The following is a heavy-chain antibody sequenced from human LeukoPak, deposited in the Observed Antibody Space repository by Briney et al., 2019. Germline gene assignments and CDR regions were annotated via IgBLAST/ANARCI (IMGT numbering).Heavy chain of an antibody. CDR2: IYSSGST. D-gene: IGHD2-2*01. V-gene: IGHV3-66*03. J-gene: IGHJ6*02. CDR1: GFTVSSNY. CDR3: AKSEFYCSSTSCYVAYYYYYGMDV. Sequence: PGGSLRLSCAASGFTVSSNYMSWVRQAPGKGLEWVSVIYSSGSTYYADSVKGRFTISRDNSKNTLYLQMNSLRAEDTAVYYCAKSEFYCSSTSCYVAYYYYYGMDVWGQGTTVTVSS.